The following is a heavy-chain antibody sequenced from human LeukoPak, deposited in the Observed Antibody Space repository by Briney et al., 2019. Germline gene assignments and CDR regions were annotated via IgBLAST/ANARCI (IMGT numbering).Heavy chain of an antibody. J-gene: IGHJ4*02. CDR2: IYYSGST. CDR1: GGSISSGGYY. CDR3: ARQTENYGDYPWYFDY. V-gene: IGHV4-31*03. Sequence: SETLSLTCTVSGGSISSGGYYWSWIRQHPGKGLEWIGYIYYSGSTYYNPSLKSRATISVDTSKNQFSLKLSSVTAADTAVYYCARQTENYGDYPWYFDYWGQGTLVTVSS. D-gene: IGHD4-17*01.